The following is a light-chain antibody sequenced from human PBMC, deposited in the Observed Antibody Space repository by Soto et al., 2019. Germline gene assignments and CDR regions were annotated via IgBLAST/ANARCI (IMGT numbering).Light chain of an antibody. CDR1: EGIDNC. CDR2: AAS. J-gene: IGKJ4*01. CDR3: QKYNSAPLT. Sequence: DIQMTQSPSSLSASVGDRVIITCRASEGIDNCLAWYEQKPGKVPKLLIYAASTVQSGVPSRFSGSGSGTNFTLTISSLHPEDVATYYCQKYNSAPLTFGGGTKVEI. V-gene: IGKV1-27*01.